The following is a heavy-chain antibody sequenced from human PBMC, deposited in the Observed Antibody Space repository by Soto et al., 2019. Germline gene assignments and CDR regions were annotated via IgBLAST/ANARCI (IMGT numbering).Heavy chain of an antibody. Sequence: GXSVKDSCKASGYTFASYDIYWVRQATVQGLEWMGWMNPNTGNSGYSQKFQGRVTVTSDTSINTVYMELSSLRSEDTAVYYCARRAETNGWNGFGADKYYFDFWGQGTLVTVSS. J-gene: IGHJ4*02. CDR2: MNPNTGNS. CDR1: GYTFASYD. V-gene: IGHV1-8*01. D-gene: IGHD1-1*01. CDR3: ARRAETNGWNGFGADKYYFDF.